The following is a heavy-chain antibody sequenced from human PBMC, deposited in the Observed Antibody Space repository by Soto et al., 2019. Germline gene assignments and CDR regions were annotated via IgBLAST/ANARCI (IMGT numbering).Heavy chain of an antibody. Sequence: QLQLQESGPGLVKPAETLSLTCSVSGGSISSSDYWWGWIRQPPGKGLEWIGSIYYTGSTYYNPSLKSRVEISVDTSKNQFSLRLSSVTAADTAVYYCARQIGGGSWSLDHWGQGTLVTVSS. V-gene: IGHV4-39*01. D-gene: IGHD6-13*01. CDR3: ARQIGGGSWSLDH. CDR1: GGSISSSDYW. J-gene: IGHJ4*02. CDR2: IYYTGST.